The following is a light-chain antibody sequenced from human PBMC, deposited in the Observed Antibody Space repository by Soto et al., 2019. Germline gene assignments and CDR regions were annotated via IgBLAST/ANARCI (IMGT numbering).Light chain of an antibody. CDR1: SSDVGGYNY. Sequence: QSALTQPPSASGSPGQSVTISCTGTSSDVGGYNYVSWYQQHPGKAPKLMIYEVSKRPSGVPDRFSGSKSGNTASLTVSGLKAEEDDDYYCVSESDSHNLVFGGWNKLTAL. CDR3: VSESDSHNLV. V-gene: IGLV2-8*01. CDR2: EVS. J-gene: IGLJ2*01.